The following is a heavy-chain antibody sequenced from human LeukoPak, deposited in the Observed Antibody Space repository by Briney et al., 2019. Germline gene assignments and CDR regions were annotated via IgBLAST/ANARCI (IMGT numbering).Heavy chain of an antibody. J-gene: IGHJ4*02. Sequence: PGRFLRLSCAASGFTFSSYAMHWVRQAPGKGLEWVAVISYDGSNKYYADSVKGRFTISRDNSKNTLYLQMNSLRAEDTAVYYCARDPLELPRGYFDYWGQGTLVTVSS. CDR1: GFTFSSYA. CDR3: ARDPLELPRGYFDY. CDR2: ISYDGSNK. D-gene: IGHD1-7*01. V-gene: IGHV3-30-3*01.